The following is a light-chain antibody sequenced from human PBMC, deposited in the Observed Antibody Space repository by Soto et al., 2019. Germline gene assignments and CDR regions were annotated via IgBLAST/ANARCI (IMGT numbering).Light chain of an antibody. CDR2: DVT. CDR3: SSYTSSSTPYV. V-gene: IGLV2-14*01. CDR1: SSDVGGYNY. J-gene: IGLJ1*01. Sequence: QSALTQPASESGSPGQSITISCTGTSSDVGGYNYVSWYQQHPVKAPKLMIYDVTNRPSGVSDRFSGSKSGNTASLTISGLQAEDEADYYCSSYTSSSTPYVLGTGTKV.